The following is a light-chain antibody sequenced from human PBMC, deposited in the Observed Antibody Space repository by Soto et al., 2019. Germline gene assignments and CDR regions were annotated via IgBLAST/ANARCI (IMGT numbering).Light chain of an antibody. CDR2: DAS. J-gene: IGKJ1*01. Sequence: DIQMTQSPSSLSASVGDTVTITCRASQSVSTWLAWYQQRAGKAPKLLIYDASSLESGVPSRFRGFGSGTELTLTISSLQPADSATYDCQQYNSYSPTFGQGTKVEV. V-gene: IGKV1-5*01. CDR3: QQYNSYSPT. CDR1: QSVSTW.